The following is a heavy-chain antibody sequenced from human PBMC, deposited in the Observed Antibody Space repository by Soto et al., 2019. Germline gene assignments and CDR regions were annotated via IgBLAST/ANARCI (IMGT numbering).Heavy chain of an antibody. Sequence: QVQLVESGGGVVQPGRSLRLSCAASGFTFSSYGMHWVRQAPGKGLEWVAVIWYDGSNKYYADSVKGRFTISRDNSKNTLYLQMNSLRAEDTAVYYCASLGWLSGGMDVWGQGTTVTVSS. J-gene: IGHJ6*02. CDR3: ASLGWLSGGMDV. D-gene: IGHD3-22*01. V-gene: IGHV3-33*01. CDR2: IWYDGSNK. CDR1: GFTFSSYG.